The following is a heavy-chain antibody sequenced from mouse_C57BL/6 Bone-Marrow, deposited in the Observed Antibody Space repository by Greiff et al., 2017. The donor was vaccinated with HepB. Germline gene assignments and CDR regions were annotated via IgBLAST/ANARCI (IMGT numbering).Heavy chain of an antibody. CDR3: AGYYYGSSSYAMDY. D-gene: IGHD1-1*01. Sequence: EVKLVESGPGLVKPSQSLSLTCSVTGYSITSGYYWNWIRQFPGNQLEWMGYISYDGSNNYNPSLKNRISITRDTSKNQFFLKLNSVTTEDTATYYCAGYYYGSSSYAMDYWGQGTSVTVSS. J-gene: IGHJ4*01. V-gene: IGHV3-6*01. CDR1: GYSITSGYY. CDR2: ISYDGSN.